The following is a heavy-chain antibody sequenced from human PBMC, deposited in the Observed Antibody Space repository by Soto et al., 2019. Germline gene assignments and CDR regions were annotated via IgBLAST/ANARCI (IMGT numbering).Heavy chain of an antibody. Sequence: QVQLVQSGAEVKKPGASVRISCKASGYTFTKHYIHWVRRAPGQGLEWMGIINPSGGGTINPSGGSTTYAQKFQGRVTMASDTSTSTVYMELSSLRSDDTAVYYCAREDFDSTGYLNWFDPWGQGTLVTVSS. CDR2: INPSGGST. D-gene: IGHD3-22*01. CDR3: AREDFDSTGYLNWFDP. J-gene: IGHJ5*02. V-gene: IGHV1-46*01. CDR1: GYTFTKHY.